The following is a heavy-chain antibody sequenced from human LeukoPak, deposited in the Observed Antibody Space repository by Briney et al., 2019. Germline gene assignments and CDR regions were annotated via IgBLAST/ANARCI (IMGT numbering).Heavy chain of an antibody. D-gene: IGHD2-15*01. J-gene: IGHJ4*02. V-gene: IGHV3-74*01. CDR2: INSDGSST. CDR1: GFTFNNYW. CDR3: ARESAQVVTFDY. Sequence: GGSLRLSCAASGFTFNNYWMQWVRQAPGKGLVWVSRINSDGSSTSYADSVKGRFTTSRDNAKNTLYLQMNSLRAEDTAVYYCARESAQVVTFDYWGQGALVTVSS.